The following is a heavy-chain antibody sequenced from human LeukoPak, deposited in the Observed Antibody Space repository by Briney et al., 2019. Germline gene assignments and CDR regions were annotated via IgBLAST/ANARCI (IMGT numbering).Heavy chain of an antibody. J-gene: IGHJ4*02. V-gene: IGHV4-34*01. CDR2: INHSGST. CDR1: GGSFSGYY. Sequence: PSETLSLTCAVYGGSFSGYYWSWIRQPPGKGLEWIGEINHSGSTNYNPSLKSRVTISVDTSKSQFSLKLSSVTAADTAVYYCARGATQAYCGGDCPNFDYWGQGTLVTVSS. CDR3: ARGATQAYCGGDCPNFDY. D-gene: IGHD2-21*02.